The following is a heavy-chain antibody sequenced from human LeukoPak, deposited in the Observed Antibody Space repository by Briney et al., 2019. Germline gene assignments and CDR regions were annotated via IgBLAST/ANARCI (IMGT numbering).Heavy chain of an antibody. D-gene: IGHD6-19*01. CDR2: ISGSGGST. CDR1: GFTFSSYA. Sequence: HPGGSLRLSCAASGFTFSSYAMSWVRQAPGKGLEWVSAISGSGGSTYYADSVKGRFTISRDNSKNTLYLQMNSLRAEDTAVYYCAKTPIAVPRGGWFGPWGQGTLVTVSS. CDR3: AKTPIAVPRGGWFGP. V-gene: IGHV3-23*01. J-gene: IGHJ5*02.